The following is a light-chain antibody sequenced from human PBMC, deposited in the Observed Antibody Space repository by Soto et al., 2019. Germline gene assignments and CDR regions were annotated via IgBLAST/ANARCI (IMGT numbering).Light chain of an antibody. CDR3: QQVSGYPLN. V-gene: IGKV1-9*01. J-gene: IGKJ4*01. Sequence: IQMTQSPSALSASVGDIFTITCRASQSITNYLNWYQHKPGQAPNLLIYAASTLQAGVPSRFSGSASGTEFTLTISSLQPEDFATYYCQQVSGYPLNFGGGTKVDIK. CDR2: AAS. CDR1: QSITNY.